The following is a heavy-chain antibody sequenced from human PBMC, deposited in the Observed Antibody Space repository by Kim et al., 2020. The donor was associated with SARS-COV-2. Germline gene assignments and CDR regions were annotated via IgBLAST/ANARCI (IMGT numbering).Heavy chain of an antibody. CDR2: SQ. V-gene: IGHV3-74*01. CDR3: ARGNNGMDV. Sequence: SQTYAETVKGRFTIARDNAKNTLFLQMNSLRAEDTAVYYCARGNNGMDVWGQGTTVTVSS. J-gene: IGHJ6*02.